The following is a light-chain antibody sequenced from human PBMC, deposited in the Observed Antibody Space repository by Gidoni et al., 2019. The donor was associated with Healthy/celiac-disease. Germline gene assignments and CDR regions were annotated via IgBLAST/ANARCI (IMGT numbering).Light chain of an antibody. CDR3: QQSYSTPRGT. J-gene: IGKJ2*02. CDR2: AAS. CDR1: QSISSY. Sequence: DIQMTQSPSSLSASVGDSVTITCRASQSISSYLNWSQQKPGKAPKLLLYAASSLQSGVPSRFSGSGSGTDFTLTISSLQPEDFSTYYCQQSYSTPRGTFGQGTKLEIK. V-gene: IGKV1-39*01.